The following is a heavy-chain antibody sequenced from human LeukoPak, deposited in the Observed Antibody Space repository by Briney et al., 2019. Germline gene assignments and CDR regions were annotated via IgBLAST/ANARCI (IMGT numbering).Heavy chain of an antibody. V-gene: IGHV1-18*01. D-gene: IGHD3-10*01. CDR2: ISAYNGNT. CDR3: ARDIITMVRGVIRGFDY. J-gene: IGHJ4*02. CDR1: GYTFTSYG. Sequence: ASVKVSCKASGYTFTSYGISWVRQAPGQGLEWMGWISAYNGNTNYAQKLQGRVTMTTDTSTSTAYMELRSLRSDDTAVYYCARDIITMVRGVIRGFDYWGQGTLVTVSS.